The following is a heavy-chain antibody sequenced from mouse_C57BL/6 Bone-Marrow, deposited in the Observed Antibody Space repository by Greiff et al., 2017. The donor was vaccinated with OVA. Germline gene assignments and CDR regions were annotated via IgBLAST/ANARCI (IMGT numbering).Heavy chain of an antibody. Sequence: VQLQQSGAELVRPGASVKLSCTASGFNIKDDYMHWVKQRPEQGLEWIGWIDPENGDTEYASKFQGKATITADTSSNTAYLQLSRLTSEDTAVYYCTRGGYGNFYFDYWGQGTTLTVSS. D-gene: IGHD2-1*01. J-gene: IGHJ2*01. CDR3: TRGGYGNFYFDY. CDR1: GFNIKDDY. CDR2: IDPENGDT. V-gene: IGHV14-4*01.